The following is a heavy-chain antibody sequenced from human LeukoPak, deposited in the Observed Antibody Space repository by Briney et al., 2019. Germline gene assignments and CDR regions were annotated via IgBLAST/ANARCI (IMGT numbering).Heavy chain of an antibody. Sequence: PGGSLRLSCAASGFIFSTYAMHWARQAPGKGLEWVAIISYDGSDPYYADSVKGRFTIFRDDSNNTLYLQMDSLRPEDTAVYYCGSPDGSPWFDPWGQGTLVTVSS. CDR1: GFIFSTYA. CDR3: GSPDGSPWFDP. D-gene: IGHD3-10*01. CDR2: ISYDGSDP. V-gene: IGHV3-30*03. J-gene: IGHJ5*02.